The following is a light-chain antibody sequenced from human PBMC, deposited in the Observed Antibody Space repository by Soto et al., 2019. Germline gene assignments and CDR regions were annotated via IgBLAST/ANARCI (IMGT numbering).Light chain of an antibody. Sequence: QSALTQPASVSGSPGQSITISCTGTSSVVGSYNLVSWYQQHPGKAPKFMIYEATKRPSGVSNRFSGSKSGNTASLTISGLQAEDEADYYCCSYAGSSTYVFGTGTKLTVL. CDR3: CSYAGSSTYV. CDR2: EAT. CDR1: SSVVGSYNL. J-gene: IGLJ1*01. V-gene: IGLV2-23*01.